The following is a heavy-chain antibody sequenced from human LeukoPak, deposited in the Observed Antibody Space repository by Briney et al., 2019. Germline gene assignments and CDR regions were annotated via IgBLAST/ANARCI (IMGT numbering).Heavy chain of an antibody. J-gene: IGHJ4*02. CDR3: ARDIAVAGPDFYFDY. D-gene: IGHD6-19*01. CDR2: IYHSGST. CDR1: GGSISSYY. V-gene: IGHV4-59*01. Sequence: SETLSLTCTVSGGSISSYYWSWIRQPLGKGLEWIGYIYHSGSTNYNPSVNRRVTISVDTSKNQFSLKLSSVTAADTAVYYCARDIAVAGPDFYFDYWGQGTLVTVSS.